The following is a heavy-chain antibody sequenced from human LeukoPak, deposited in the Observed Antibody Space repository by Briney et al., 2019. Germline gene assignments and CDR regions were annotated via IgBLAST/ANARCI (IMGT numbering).Heavy chain of an antibody. CDR1: GFTFSSYW. CDR3: ARKNDYVDFHFDY. J-gene: IGHJ4*01. CDR2: IKQDGSEK. Sequence: GGSLMLSCATSGFTFSSYWMSWVRQAPGKGLEWVANIKQDGSEKYYVDSVKGRFTISRDAKNSLYLQMNSLRAEDTAVYYCARKNDYVDFHFDYW. D-gene: IGHD4-17*01. V-gene: IGHV3-7*04.